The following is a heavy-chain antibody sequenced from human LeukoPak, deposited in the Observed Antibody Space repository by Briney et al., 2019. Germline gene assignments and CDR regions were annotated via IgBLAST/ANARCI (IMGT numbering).Heavy chain of an antibody. CDR3: ARFRRGDIVVVPAAPYYYYMDV. CDR1: GGSFSGYY. CDR2: INHSGST. J-gene: IGHJ6*03. V-gene: IGHV4-34*01. Sequence: SETLSLTCAVYGGSFSGYYWSWIRQPPGKGLEWIGEINHSGSTNYNPSLKSRVTISVDTSKNQFSLKLSSVTAADTAVYYCARFRRGDIVVVPAAPYYYYMDVWGKGTTVTVSS. D-gene: IGHD2-2*01.